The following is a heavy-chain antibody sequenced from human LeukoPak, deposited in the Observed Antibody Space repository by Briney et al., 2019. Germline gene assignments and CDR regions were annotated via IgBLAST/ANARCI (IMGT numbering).Heavy chain of an antibody. D-gene: IGHD2-2*01. CDR3: ARGDVVVPAAIRGWFDP. CDR1: GGSFSGYY. V-gene: IGHV4-34*01. J-gene: IGHJ5*02. CDR2: INHSGST. Sequence: PSETLSLTCAVYGGSFSGYYWSWIRQPPGKGLEWIGEINHSGSTNYSPSLKSRVTISVDTSRNQFSLKLSSVTAADTAVYYCARGDVVVPAAIRGWFDPWGQGTLVTVSS.